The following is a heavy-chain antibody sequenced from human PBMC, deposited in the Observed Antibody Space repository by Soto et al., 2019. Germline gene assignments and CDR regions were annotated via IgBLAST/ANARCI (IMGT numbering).Heavy chain of an antibody. V-gene: IGHV4-39*01. Sequence: SETLSLTCTVSGGSISSSNCYWGWIRQPPGKGLEWIGSIYYTGSAYYNPSLKSRVTISIDTSKNQFSLKLNSVTAADTAMFYCARQGFGEHENWFDPWGQGTLVTVSS. CDR2: IYYTGSA. J-gene: IGHJ5*02. D-gene: IGHD3-10*01. CDR1: GGSISSSNCY. CDR3: ARQGFGEHENWFDP.